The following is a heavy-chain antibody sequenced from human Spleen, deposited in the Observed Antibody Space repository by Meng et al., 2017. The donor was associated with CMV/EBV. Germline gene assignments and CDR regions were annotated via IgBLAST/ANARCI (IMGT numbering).Heavy chain of an antibody. Sequence: QCGEVVLKPSDTLSPAGAVYGGSFSGYYWSWIRQPPGKGLEWIGEINHSGSTNYNPSLKSRVTISVDTSKNQFSLKLSSVTAADTAVYYCARSGRFDYWGQGTLVTVSS. CDR1: GGSFSGYY. D-gene: IGHD1-14*01. CDR3: ARSGRFDY. CDR2: INHSGST. J-gene: IGHJ4*02. V-gene: IGHV4-34*01.